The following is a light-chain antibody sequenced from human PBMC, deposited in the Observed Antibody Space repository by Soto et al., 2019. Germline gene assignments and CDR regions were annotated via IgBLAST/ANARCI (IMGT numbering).Light chain of an antibody. V-gene: IGKV1-39*01. Sequence: DIQMTQSPSSLSASVGDRVTITCRASQRISSYLNWYQQKPGKAPKLLIYAASTLQSGVPSRFSGSGSGTDFTLTISSLQPEDIATYYCQQSYSTPQTFGQGTKVEIK. CDR2: AAS. J-gene: IGKJ1*01. CDR3: QQSYSTPQT. CDR1: QRISSY.